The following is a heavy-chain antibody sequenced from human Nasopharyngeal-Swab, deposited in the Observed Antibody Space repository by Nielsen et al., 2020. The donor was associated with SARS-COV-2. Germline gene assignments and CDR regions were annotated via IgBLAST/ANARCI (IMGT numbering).Heavy chain of an antibody. J-gene: IGHJ4*02. D-gene: IGHD5-12*01. V-gene: IGHV3-53*01. CDR2: IYSGGST. CDR3: AREGLGNDFDY. CDR1: GFTVSTNY. Sequence: GESLKISCAASGFTVSTNYMSWVRQAPGKGLEWVSVIYSGGSTYYADSVKGRFTISRDNSKNTLYLQMNSLRAEDTAVYYCAREGLGNDFDYWGQGTLFTVSS.